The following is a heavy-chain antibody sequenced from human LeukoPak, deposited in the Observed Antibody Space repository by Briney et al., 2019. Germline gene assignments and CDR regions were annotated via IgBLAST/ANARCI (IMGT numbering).Heavy chain of an antibody. CDR1: GGSISSYY. V-gene: IGHV4-59*08. J-gene: IGHJ4*02. D-gene: IGHD4-17*01. CDR3: ARATSYGDYVDY. Sequence: PSETLSLTCTVSGGSISSYYWSWIRQPPGKGLEWIGYIDYSGNTNYNPSLKSRVTLSVDTSKNQFSLKLSSVTAADTAVYYCARATSYGDYVDYWGQGTLVTVSS. CDR2: IDYSGNT.